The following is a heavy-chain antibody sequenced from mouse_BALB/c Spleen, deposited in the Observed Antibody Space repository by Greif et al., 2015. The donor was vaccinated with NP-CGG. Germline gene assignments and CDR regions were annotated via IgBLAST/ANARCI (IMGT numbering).Heavy chain of an antibody. CDR2: ISSGGSYT. CDR1: GFTFSSYG. V-gene: IGHV5-6*01. Sequence: EVQLVESGGDLVKPGGSLKLSCAASGFTFSSYGMSWVRQTPDKRLEWVATISSGGSYTYYPDSVKGRFTISRDNAKNTLYLQMSSLKSEDTAMYYCARHEEPRAWFAYWGQGTLVTVSA. CDR3: ARHEEPRAWFAY. J-gene: IGHJ3*01.